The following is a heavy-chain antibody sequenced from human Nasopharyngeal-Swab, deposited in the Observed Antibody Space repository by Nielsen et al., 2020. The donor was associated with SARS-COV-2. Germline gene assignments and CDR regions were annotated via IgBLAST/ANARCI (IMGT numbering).Heavy chain of an antibody. CDR1: GGSISSSSYY. J-gene: IGHJ5*02. Sequence: SETLSLTCTVSGGSISSSSYYWGWIRQPPGKGLKWIGSTYYSGSTYYNPSLKSRVTISVDTSKNQFSLKLSSVTAADTAVYYCAATSVLRFLEWLNNWFDPWGQGTLVTVSS. CDR2: TYYSGST. D-gene: IGHD3-3*01. CDR3: AATSVLRFLEWLNNWFDP. V-gene: IGHV4-39*01.